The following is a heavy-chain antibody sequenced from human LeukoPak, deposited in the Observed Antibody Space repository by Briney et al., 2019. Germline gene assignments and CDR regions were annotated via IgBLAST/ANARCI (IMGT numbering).Heavy chain of an antibody. CDR1: GNYW. V-gene: IGHV3-74*01. CDR2: INSDGSWT. Sequence: GGSLRLSCAAAGNYWMHWVRQAPGQGLVWVSHINSDGSWTSYADSVKGRFTISKDNAKNTVYLQMNSLRAEDTAVYYCVSFYETYWGRGTLVTVSS. CDR3: VSFYETY. D-gene: IGHD2/OR15-2a*01. J-gene: IGHJ4*02.